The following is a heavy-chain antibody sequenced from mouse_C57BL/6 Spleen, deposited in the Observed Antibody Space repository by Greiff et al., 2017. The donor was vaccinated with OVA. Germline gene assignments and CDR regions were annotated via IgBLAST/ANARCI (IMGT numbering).Heavy chain of an antibody. D-gene: IGHD2-5*01. V-gene: IGHV5-4*01. CDR3: ARDYSNYEGWYFDV. CDR2: ISDGGSYT. CDR1: GFTFSSYA. J-gene: IGHJ1*03. Sequence: EVKVEESGGGLVKPGGSLKLSCAASGFTFSSYAMSWVRQTPEKRLEWVATISDGGSYTYYPDNVKGRFTISRDNAKNNLYLQMSHLKSEDTAMYYCARDYSNYEGWYFDVWGTGTTVTVSS.